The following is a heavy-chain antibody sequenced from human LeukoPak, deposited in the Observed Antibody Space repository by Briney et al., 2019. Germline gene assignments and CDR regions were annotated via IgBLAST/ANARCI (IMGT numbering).Heavy chain of an antibody. CDR1: GGTFSSYA. CDR2: IIPIFGTA. J-gene: IGHJ5*02. D-gene: IGHD1-7*01. Sequence: SVKVSCKASGGTFSSYAISWVRQAPGQGLEWMGGIIPIFGTANYAQKFQGRVTITTDESTSTAYMELSSLRSEDTAVYCCARDNYAGANWFDLWGQGTLVTVSS. CDR3: ARDNYAGANWFDL. V-gene: IGHV1-69*05.